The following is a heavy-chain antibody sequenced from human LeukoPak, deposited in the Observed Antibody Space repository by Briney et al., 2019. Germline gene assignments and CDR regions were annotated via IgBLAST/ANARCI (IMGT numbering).Heavy chain of an antibody. V-gene: IGHV1-18*04. CDR2: ISADNGNT. CDR1: GYTFTSYG. J-gene: IGHJ6*04. CDR3: ARVVWFGELFNYYGMDV. Sequence: ASVRVSCKASGYTFTSYGISWVRQAPGQGLEGMGWISADNGNTNYAQKLQGRVTITTDTSTRTAYMELRSLRSDDTAVYYCARVVWFGELFNYYGMDVWGKGTTVTVSS. D-gene: IGHD3-10*01.